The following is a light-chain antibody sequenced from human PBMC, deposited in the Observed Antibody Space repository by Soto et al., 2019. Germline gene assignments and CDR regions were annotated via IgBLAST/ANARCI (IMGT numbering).Light chain of an antibody. CDR1: QSISRY. J-gene: IGKJ5*01. CDR3: LESSSALT. CDR2: LAS. Sequence: DIQMTQPPSSLSASVGARVTITCRASQSISRYLSWYQQKPGRAPKLLIYLASSLQSGVPSRFSGSGSGTDFTLTISSLQPEDLATYYCLESSSALTFGQGTRLQ. V-gene: IGKV1-39*01.